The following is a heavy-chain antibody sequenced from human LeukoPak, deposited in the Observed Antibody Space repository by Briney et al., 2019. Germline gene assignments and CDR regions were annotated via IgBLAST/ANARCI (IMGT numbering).Heavy chain of an antibody. Sequence: SETLSLTCAVYGGSFSGYYRSWIRQPPGKGLEWIGEINHSGSTNYNPSLKSRVTISVDTSKNQFSLKLSSVTAADTAVYYCARGSEQLVNWFDPWGQGTLVTVSS. V-gene: IGHV4-34*01. CDR3: ARGSEQLVNWFDP. CDR2: INHSGST. CDR1: GGSFSGYY. J-gene: IGHJ5*02. D-gene: IGHD6-13*01.